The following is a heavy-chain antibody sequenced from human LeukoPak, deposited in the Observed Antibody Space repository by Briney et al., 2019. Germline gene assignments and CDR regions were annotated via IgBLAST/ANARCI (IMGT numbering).Heavy chain of an antibody. J-gene: IGHJ4*02. V-gene: IGHV1-2*02. Sequence: GASVKVSCKASGYTFTGYYMHWVRQAPGQGLEWMGWINPNSGGTNYAQKFQGRVTMTRDTSISTAYMELSRLRSDDTAVYYCARAPWGHGYYYNDYWGQGTLITVSS. CDR2: INPNSGGT. CDR3: ARAPWGHGYYYNDY. CDR1: GYTFTGYY. D-gene: IGHD3-22*01.